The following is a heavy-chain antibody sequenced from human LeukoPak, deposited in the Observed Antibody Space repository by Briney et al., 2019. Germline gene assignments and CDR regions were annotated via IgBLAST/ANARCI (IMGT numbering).Heavy chain of an antibody. CDR3: ARVTAAALTYYHYMDV. D-gene: IGHD6-13*01. V-gene: IGHV3-7*01. CDR1: GFTFSSYW. Sequence: PGGSLRLSCAASGFTFSSYWMSWVRQAPGKGLEWVANIKQDGSEKYYVDSVKGRFTISRDNAKNSLYLQMDSLRAEDTAVYYCARVTAAALTYYHYMDVWGKGTTVTVSS. J-gene: IGHJ6*03. CDR2: IKQDGSEK.